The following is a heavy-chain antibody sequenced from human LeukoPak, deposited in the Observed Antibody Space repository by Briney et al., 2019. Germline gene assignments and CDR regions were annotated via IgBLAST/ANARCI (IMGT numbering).Heavy chain of an antibody. D-gene: IGHD6-19*01. CDR2: ISGSGDST. V-gene: IGHV3-23*01. Sequence: PGGSLRLSCAASGFTFSSYTMSWVRQAPGKGLEWVSTISGSGDSTYYADSVKGRFTISRDNSKNTLYLQMNSLRAEDTAVYYCAKDIVGEWLVLYSFDSWGQGTLVTVSS. CDR3: AKDIVGEWLVLYSFDS. J-gene: IGHJ4*02. CDR1: GFTFSSYT.